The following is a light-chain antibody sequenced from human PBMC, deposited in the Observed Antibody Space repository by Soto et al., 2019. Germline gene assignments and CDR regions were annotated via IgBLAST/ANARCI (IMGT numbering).Light chain of an antibody. CDR1: QSVTIN. CDR2: GAS. Sequence: ETVMTQSPATLSVSPGERATLSCRASQSVTINFAWYQQKPGQAPRLLIYGASTRATGIPARFSGSGSGTEFILTISSLQSEDSVIYYCQQYNNWPSFTFGPGTKVDIK. V-gene: IGKV3-15*01. J-gene: IGKJ3*01. CDR3: QQYNNWPSFT.